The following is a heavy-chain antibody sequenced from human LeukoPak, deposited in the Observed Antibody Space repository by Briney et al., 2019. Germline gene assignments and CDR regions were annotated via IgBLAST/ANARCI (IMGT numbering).Heavy chain of an antibody. CDR1: GLTFSSYW. D-gene: IGHD3-22*01. Sequence: PGGSLRVSCAASGLTFSSYWMSWVRQAPGKGLEWVANIKQDGSEKYYVDSVKGRFTISRDNAKNSLYLQMNSLRAEDTAVYYCARGGNYYDSSGYYYRPYWGQGTLVTVSS. CDR2: IKQDGSEK. J-gene: IGHJ4*02. V-gene: IGHV3-7*01. CDR3: ARGGNYYDSSGYYYRPY.